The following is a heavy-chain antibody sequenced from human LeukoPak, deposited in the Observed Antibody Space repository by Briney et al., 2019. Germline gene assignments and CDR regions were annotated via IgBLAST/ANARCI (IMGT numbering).Heavy chain of an antibody. V-gene: IGHV4-34*01. CDR3: ARWDYGGNSRDY. Sequence: SETLSLTCAVYGGSFSGYYWSWIRQPPGKGLEWIGEINHSGSTNYNPSLKSRVTISVDTSKNQFSLKLSSVTAADTAVYYCARWDYGGNSRDYWGQGTLVTASS. CDR2: INHSGST. D-gene: IGHD4-23*01. J-gene: IGHJ4*02. CDR1: GGSFSGYY.